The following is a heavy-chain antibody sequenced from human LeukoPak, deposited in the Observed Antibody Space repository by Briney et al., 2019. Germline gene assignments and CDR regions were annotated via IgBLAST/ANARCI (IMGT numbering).Heavy chain of an antibody. Sequence: PSETLSLTCSFSGDSLNAYYWSCIRQPPGKGLQWIGRIYSSGDTNNSPSLRSRITMSIDTSKNQFSLKLSSVTAADTAVYYCARGSTYYYDNGGLYVFFDYWGQGLLVTVSS. CDR2: IYSSGDT. CDR3: ARGSTYYYDNGGLYVFFDY. V-gene: IGHV4-4*07. D-gene: IGHD3-22*01. CDR1: GDSLNAYY. J-gene: IGHJ4*02.